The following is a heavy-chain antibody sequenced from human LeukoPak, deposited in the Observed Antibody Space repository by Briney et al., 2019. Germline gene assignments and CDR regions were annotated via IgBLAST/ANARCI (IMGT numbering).Heavy chain of an antibody. J-gene: IGHJ6*02. D-gene: IGHD2-21*02. CDR2: IWYDGSNK. CDR3: ARDTVVTAIRYYYYYGMDV. V-gene: IGHV3-33*01. CDR1: GFTFSSYG. Sequence: PGGSLRLSCAASGFTFSSYGMHWVRQAPGKGLEWVAVIWYDGSNKYYADSVKGRFTNSRDNSKNTLYLQMNSLRAEDTAVYYCARDTVVTAIRYYYYYGMDVWGQGTTVTVSS.